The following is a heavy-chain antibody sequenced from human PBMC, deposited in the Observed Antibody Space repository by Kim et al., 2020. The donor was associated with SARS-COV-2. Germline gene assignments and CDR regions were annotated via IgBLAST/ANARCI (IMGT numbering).Heavy chain of an antibody. CDR1: GFTFSSYS. D-gene: IGHD2-21*02. CDR3: ARDYCGGDCYGGVYYYYGMDV. CDR2: ISSSSSYI. J-gene: IGHJ6*02. Sequence: GGSLRLSCAASGFTFSSYSMNWVRQAPGKGLEWVSSISSSSSYIYYADSVKGRFTISRDNAKNSLYLQMNSLRAEDTAVYYCARDYCGGDCYGGVYYYYGMDVWGQGTTVTVSS. V-gene: IGHV3-21*01.